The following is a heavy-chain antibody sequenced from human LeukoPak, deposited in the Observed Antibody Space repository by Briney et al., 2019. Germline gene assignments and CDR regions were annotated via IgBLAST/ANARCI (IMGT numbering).Heavy chain of an antibody. D-gene: IGHD4-23*01. CDR3: ASGGKEGDYYYYGMDV. CDR2: ISYDGSNK. V-gene: IGHV3-30-3*01. Sequence: PGGSLRLSCAASGFTFSSYAMHWVRQAPGKGLEWVAVISYDGSNKYYADSVKGRFTISRDNSKNTLYLQMNSLRAEDTAVYYCASGGKEGDYYYYGMDVWGQGTTVTVSS. CDR1: GFTFSSYA. J-gene: IGHJ6*02.